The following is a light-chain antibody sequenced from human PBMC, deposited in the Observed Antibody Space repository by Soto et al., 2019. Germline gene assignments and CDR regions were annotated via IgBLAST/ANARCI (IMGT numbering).Light chain of an antibody. Sequence: GDRVTITCRASQSISSWLAWYQQKPGKAPKLLIYDASSLESGVPSRFSGSGSGTEFTLTISSLQPDDFATYYCKQYNSYSLTFGGGTKVDI. CDR2: DAS. J-gene: IGKJ4*01. V-gene: IGKV1-5*01. CDR3: KQYNSYSLT. CDR1: QSISSW.